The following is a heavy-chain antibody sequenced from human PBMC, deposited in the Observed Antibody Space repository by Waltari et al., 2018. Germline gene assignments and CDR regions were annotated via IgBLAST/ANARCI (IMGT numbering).Heavy chain of an antibody. D-gene: IGHD6-13*01. V-gene: IGHV3-7*04. CDR1: GFTFSSYW. CDR3: ARAYSSSWYSDYYYYYMDV. Sequence: EVQLVESGGGLVQPGGSLRLSCAASGFTFSSYWMSWVRQAPGKGLEWVANIKQDGSEKYYVDSVKGRFTISRDNAKNSLYLQMNSLRAEDTAVYYCARAYSSSWYSDYYYYYMDVWGKGTTVTVSS. CDR2: IKQDGSEK. J-gene: IGHJ6*03.